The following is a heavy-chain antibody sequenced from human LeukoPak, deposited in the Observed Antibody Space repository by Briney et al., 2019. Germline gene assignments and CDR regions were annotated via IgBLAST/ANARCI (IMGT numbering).Heavy chain of an antibody. J-gene: IGHJ4*02. CDR2: IRSKANSYAT. CDR1: GFTFSGSA. CDR3: TRQRITIFGVVNSPYFDY. D-gene: IGHD3-3*01. V-gene: IGHV3-73*01. Sequence: PGGSLRLSCAASGFTFSGSAMHWVRQASGKGLEWVGRIRSKANSYATAYAASVKGRFTISRDDSKNTAYLQMNSLKTEDTAVYYCTRQRITIFGVVNSPYFDYWGQGTLVTVSS.